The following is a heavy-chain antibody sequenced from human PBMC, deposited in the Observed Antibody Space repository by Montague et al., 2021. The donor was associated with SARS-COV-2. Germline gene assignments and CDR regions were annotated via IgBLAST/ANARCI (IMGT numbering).Heavy chain of an antibody. Sequence: SETLSLTCVVSGDSITGSDNWWSWVRQPPGKGLEWIGEIYHTGSINFNPSLTSRVTISIDESKNQFSLKLRSVTAADTAIYYCVANGYYSLDFWGQGTLVTVSS. CDR1: GDSITGSDNW. CDR2: IYHTGSI. CDR3: VANGYYSLDF. V-gene: IGHV4-4*02. D-gene: IGHD3-22*01. J-gene: IGHJ4*02.